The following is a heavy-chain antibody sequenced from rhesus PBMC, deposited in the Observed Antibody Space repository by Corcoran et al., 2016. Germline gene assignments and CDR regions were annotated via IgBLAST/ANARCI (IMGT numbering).Heavy chain of an antibody. CDR1: GYTFNRSY. CDR2: SNPSNSNT. D-gene: IGHD3-22*01. Sequence: QVQLGQAGAEVKRHGVAMHLSCKAYGYTFNRSYKNWGRKAPGQVIECIGWSNPSNSNTSYAQKFQGRVTMTRDTSTSTAYMELSSLRSEDTAVYYCTRDGLDYWGQGVLVTVSS. CDR3: TRDGLDY. J-gene: IGHJ4*01. V-gene: IGHV1S9*01.